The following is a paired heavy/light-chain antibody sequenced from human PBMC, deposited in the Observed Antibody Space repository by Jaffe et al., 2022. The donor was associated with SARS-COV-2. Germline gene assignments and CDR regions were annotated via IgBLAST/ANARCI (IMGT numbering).Heavy chain of an antibody. CDR2: INNDGSSS. Sequence: EVQLVESGGDRVQPGGSLRLACVVSGFTFSDYWMHWVRQDPGKGLVWVARINNDGSSSSYADSVKGRFTISRDNAANILYLQMNSLRVEDTAVYFCVRASDNWGQGTLVTVSS. J-gene: IGHJ4*02. D-gene: IGHD2-15*01. V-gene: IGHV3-74*01. CDR3: VRASDN. CDR1: GFTFSDYW.
Light chain of an antibody. CDR3: HQSHSLPLT. Sequence: DIQMTQSPSSLSASLGDRVIISCRTSQTVTTNLHWYQQKPGKAPKLLIYRASTLPNGVPSRFSGSGSGTDFTLTISSLQPEDFATYYCHQSHSLPLTFGGGTKVELK. CDR1: QTVTTN. CDR2: RAS. J-gene: IGKJ4*01. V-gene: IGKV1-39*01.